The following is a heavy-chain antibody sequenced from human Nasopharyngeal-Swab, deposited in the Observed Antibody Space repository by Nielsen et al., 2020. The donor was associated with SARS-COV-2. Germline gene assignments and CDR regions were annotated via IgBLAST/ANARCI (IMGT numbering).Heavy chain of an antibody. Sequence: GESLKISCAASDITFSNSAMSWVRQAPGKGLEWVSAISASGDGKYYADSVKGRFIISRGNSKSTLYLRLNNLRAEDTALYYCAKNIRTLAGSAYWGQGTLVTVSS. D-gene: IGHD6-19*01. J-gene: IGHJ4*02. CDR2: ISASGDGK. V-gene: IGHV3-23*01. CDR3: AKNIRTLAGSAY. CDR1: DITFSNSA.